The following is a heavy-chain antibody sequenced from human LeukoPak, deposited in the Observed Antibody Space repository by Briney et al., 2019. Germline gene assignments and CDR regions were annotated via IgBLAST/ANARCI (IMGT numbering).Heavy chain of an antibody. V-gene: IGHV3-33*01. J-gene: IGHJ4*02. CDR3: ARVAMSDSSGYCDY. CDR2: IWYDGSNK. CDR1: GLTFSSYA. Sequence: GRSLTLSCAASGLTFSSYAMHWVRQAPGKGLEWVAVIWYDGSNKNYADSVKGRFTISRDNSKNTLYLQMNSLRAEDTAVYYCARVAMSDSSGYCDYWGQGTKVTVSS. D-gene: IGHD3-22*01.